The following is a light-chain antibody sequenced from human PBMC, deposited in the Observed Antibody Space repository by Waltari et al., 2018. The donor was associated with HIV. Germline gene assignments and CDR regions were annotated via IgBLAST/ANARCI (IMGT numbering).Light chain of an antibody. CDR1: KLGDKY. V-gene: IGLV3-1*01. CDR2: QDT. J-gene: IGLJ2*01. CDR3: QAWGINSVI. Sequence: SYGLSQPPSVPMSPGQTASITCFGDKLGDKYVSWYQQKTGQSPVLVVYQDTKRPSGIPDRFSGSNSGNTATLTISGTQAVDEADYYCQAWGINSVIFGGGTHLTVL.